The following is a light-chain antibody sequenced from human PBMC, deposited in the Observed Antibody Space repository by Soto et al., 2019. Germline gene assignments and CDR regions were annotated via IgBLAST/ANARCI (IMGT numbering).Light chain of an antibody. CDR2: KAS. J-gene: IGKJ1*01. Sequence: DIQRTQSPSTLSASVLDRVTITCRASESISIWLAWYQQKPGKAPNLLINKASSLQSEVPSRFSGSGSGTEFTLTITSLQPDDFGVYYCQQYKSSSTFGQGTKVDI. CDR1: ESISIW. V-gene: IGKV1-5*03. CDR3: QQYKSSST.